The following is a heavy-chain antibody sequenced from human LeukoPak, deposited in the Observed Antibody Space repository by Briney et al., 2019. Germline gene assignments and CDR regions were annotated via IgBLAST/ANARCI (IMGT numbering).Heavy chain of an antibody. CDR1: GYTFTSYD. Sequence: ASVKVSCKASGYTFTSYDINWVRQATGQGLEWMGWMNPNSGNTGYAQKFQGRVTMTRNTSISTAYMELSSLRSEDTAVYYCAKVRYSSSWYFDAFDIWGQGTMVTVSS. V-gene: IGHV1-8*01. CDR2: MNPNSGNT. J-gene: IGHJ3*02. D-gene: IGHD6-13*01. CDR3: AKVRYSSSWYFDAFDI.